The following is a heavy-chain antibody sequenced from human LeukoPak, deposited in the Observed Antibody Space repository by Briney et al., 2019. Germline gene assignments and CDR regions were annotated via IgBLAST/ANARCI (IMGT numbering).Heavy chain of an antibody. D-gene: IGHD6-19*01. CDR1: GGTFSSYA. J-gene: IGHJ5*02. V-gene: IGHV1-69*13. CDR2: IIPIFGTA. CDR3: ARDLQWLVYGWFDP. Sequence: GASVKVSCKASGGTFSSYAISWVRQAPGQGPEWMGGIIPIFGTANYAQKFQGRVTITADESTSTAYMELSSLRSEDTAVYYCARDLQWLVYGWFDPWGQGTLVTVSS.